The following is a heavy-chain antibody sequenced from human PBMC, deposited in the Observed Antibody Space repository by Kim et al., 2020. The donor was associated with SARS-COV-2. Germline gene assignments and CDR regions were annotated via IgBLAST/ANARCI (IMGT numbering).Heavy chain of an antibody. CDR2: IDDSTNYL. CDR1: GFNFGTHS. CDR3: ARGGDFSGTGTSVYY. V-gene: IGHV3-21*01. D-gene: IGHD2-2*01. J-gene: IGHJ6*01. Sequence: GGSLRLSCAASGFNFGTHSMSWVRQAPGKGLEWVSSIDDSTNYLYYADSVKGRFTISRDNTKNSLFLQMNSLRAEDTAVYYCARGGDFSGTGTSVYY.